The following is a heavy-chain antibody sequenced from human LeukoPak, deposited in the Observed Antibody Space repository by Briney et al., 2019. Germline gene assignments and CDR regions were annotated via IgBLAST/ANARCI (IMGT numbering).Heavy chain of an antibody. J-gene: IGHJ5*02. V-gene: IGHV4-59*12. D-gene: IGHD6-19*01. CDR2: IYYSGST. Sequence: SETLSLTCTVSGGSISSYYWSWIRQPPGKGLEWIGYIYYSGSTNYNPSLKSRVTISVDTSKNQFSLKLSSVTAADTAVYYCARFVVGAVAGNNWFDPWGQGTLVTVSS. CDR1: GGSISSYY. CDR3: ARFVVGAVAGNNWFDP.